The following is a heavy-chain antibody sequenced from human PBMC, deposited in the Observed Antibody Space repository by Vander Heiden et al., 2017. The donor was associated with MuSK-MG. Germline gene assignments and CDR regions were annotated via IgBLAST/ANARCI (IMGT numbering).Heavy chain of an antibody. CDR2: ISRSSSYI. J-gene: IGHJ4*02. V-gene: IGHV3-21*01. CDR1: GVTFSSYS. D-gene: IGHD6-13*01. Sequence: EVQLVESGGGLVKPGGSLRLCCAASGVTFSSYSMNWVRQAPGKGLEWVSSISRSSSYISYADSVKGRFPISRDNAKNSLSLQMNSLRAEDTPVYYCARDLTAIAAAGTRHYWGQGTLVTVSS. CDR3: ARDLTAIAAAGTRHY.